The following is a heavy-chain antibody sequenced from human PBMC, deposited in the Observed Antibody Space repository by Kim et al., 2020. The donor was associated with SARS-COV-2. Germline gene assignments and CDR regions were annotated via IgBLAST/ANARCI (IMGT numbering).Heavy chain of an antibody. CDR1: GFTFSDYY. CDR3: ARVMQGTDAFDI. V-gene: IGHV3-11*05. Sequence: GGSLRLSCAASGFTFSDYYMSWIRQAPGKGLEWVSYISSASGFTNSPDSVRGRFTISRENARNSLYLQMSSLRAEDTAVYYCARVMQGTDAFDIWGQGTVVTVSS. D-gene: IGHD1-1*01. CDR2: ISSASGFT. J-gene: IGHJ3*02.